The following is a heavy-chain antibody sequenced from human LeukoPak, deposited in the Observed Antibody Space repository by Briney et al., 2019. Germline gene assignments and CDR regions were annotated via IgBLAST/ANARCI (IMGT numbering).Heavy chain of an antibody. CDR2: IKQDGSEK. V-gene: IGHV3-7*01. CDR3: ARSPLITIFGVVIPNYYYYYMDV. J-gene: IGHJ6*03. CDR1: GFTFSSYW. D-gene: IGHD3-3*01. Sequence: GGSLRLSRAASGFTFSSYWMSWVRQAPGKGLEWVANIKQDGSEKYYVDSVKGRFTISRDNAKNSLYLQMNSLRAEDTAVYYCARSPLITIFGVVIPNYYYYYMDVWGKGTTVTVSS.